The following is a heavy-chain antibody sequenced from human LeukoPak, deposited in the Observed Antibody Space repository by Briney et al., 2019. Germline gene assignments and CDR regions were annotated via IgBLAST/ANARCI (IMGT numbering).Heavy chain of an antibody. CDR2: IYHSGST. J-gene: IGHJ4*02. CDR1: GYSISSGYY. D-gene: IGHD6-19*01. Sequence: SETLSLTCTVSGYSISSGYYWGWIRQPPGKGLEWIGSIYHSGSTYYNPSLKSRVTISVDTSKNQFSLKLSSVTAADTAMYYCVKSGGYGLIDYWGQGTLVTVSS. CDR3: VKSGGYGLIDY. V-gene: IGHV4-38-2*02.